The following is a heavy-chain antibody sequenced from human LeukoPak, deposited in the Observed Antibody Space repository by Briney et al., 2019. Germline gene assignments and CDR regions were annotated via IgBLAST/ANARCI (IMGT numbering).Heavy chain of an antibody. CDR3: ASSDLWFGELYFDY. J-gene: IGHJ4*02. V-gene: IGHV1-18*01. CDR2: ISAYNGNT. D-gene: IGHD3-10*01. CDR1: GYTFTSYG. Sequence: ASVKVSCKASGYTFTSYGISWVRQAPGQGLEWMGWISAYNGNTNYAQKLQGRVTMTTDTSTSTAYMELRSLRSDDTAVYYCASSDLWFGELYFDYWGQGTLVTVSS.